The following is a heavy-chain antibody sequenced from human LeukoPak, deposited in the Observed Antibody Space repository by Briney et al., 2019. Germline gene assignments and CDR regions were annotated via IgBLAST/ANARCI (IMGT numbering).Heavy chain of an antibody. V-gene: IGHV4-61*01. CDR2: IYYSGST. CDR1: GGSVSSGSYY. CDR3: ARGGSSGWYVDYFDY. J-gene: IGHJ4*02. D-gene: IGHD6-19*01. Sequence: SETLSLTCTVSGGSVSSGSYYWSWIRQPPGKGLEWIGYIYYSGSTNYSPSLKSRVTISVDTSKNQFSLKLSSVTAADTAVYYCARGGSSGWYVDYFDYWGQGTLVTVSS.